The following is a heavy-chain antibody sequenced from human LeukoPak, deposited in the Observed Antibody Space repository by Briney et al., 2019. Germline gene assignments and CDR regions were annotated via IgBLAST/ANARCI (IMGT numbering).Heavy chain of an antibody. CDR2: ISSSSTI. CDR1: GFTFSSYS. Sequence: GGSLRLSCAASGFTFSSYSMNWVRQAPGKGLEWVSYISSSSTIYYADSVKGRFTISRDNAKNSLYLQMNSLRAEDTAVYYCARVWNSYGQKAPGYWGQGTLVTVSS. J-gene: IGHJ4*02. D-gene: IGHD5-18*01. V-gene: IGHV3-48*04. CDR3: ARVWNSYGQKAPGY.